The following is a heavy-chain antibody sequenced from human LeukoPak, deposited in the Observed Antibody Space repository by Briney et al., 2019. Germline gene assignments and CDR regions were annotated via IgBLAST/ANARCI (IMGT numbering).Heavy chain of an antibody. CDR2: IIPIFGTA. CDR3: ARDDRYYYGSGSYYKEDYYYYYGMDV. Sequence: GASVKVSCKASGGTFRSYAISWVRQAPGQGLEWMGGIIPIFGTANYAQKFQGRVTITADESTSTAYMELSSLRSEDTAVYYCARDDRYYYGSGSYYKEDYYYYYGMDVWGKGTTVTVSS. V-gene: IGHV1-69*01. D-gene: IGHD3-10*01. CDR1: GGTFRSYA. J-gene: IGHJ6*04.